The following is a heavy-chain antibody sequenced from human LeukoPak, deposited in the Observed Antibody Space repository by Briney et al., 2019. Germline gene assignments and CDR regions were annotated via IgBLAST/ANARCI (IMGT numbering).Heavy chain of an antibody. CDR2: ISYDGSNK. CDR1: GFTFSSYA. Sequence: PGGALRPSCAASGFTFSSYAMHWVRQAPGKGLEWVAVISYDGSNKYYADSVKGRFTISRDNSKNTLHLQMNSLRAEDTAVYYCARERVVEVVVVPAEFWFDPWGQGTLVTVSS. D-gene: IGHD2-2*01. V-gene: IGHV3-30-3*01. CDR3: ARERVVEVVVVPAEFWFDP. J-gene: IGHJ5*02.